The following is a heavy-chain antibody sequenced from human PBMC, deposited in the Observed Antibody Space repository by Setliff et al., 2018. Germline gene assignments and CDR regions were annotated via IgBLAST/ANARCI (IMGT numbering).Heavy chain of an antibody. V-gene: IGHV4-61*02. CDR2: IYTGGST. CDR1: GGSISSGSYY. D-gene: IGHD3-22*01. Sequence: SETLSLTCTVSGGSISSGSYYWSWIRQSAGKGLEWVGRIYTGGSTNYNPSLKSRVTISVDTSKNQFSLKLSSVTAADTAVYYCARQPEGGYYDSSGYYGMAPYYFDYWGQGTLVTVSS. CDR3: ARQPEGGYYDSSGYYGMAPYYFDY. J-gene: IGHJ4*02.